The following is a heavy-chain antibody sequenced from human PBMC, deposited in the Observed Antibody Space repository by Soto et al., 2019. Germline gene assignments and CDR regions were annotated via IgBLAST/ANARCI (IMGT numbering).Heavy chain of an antibody. CDR3: AKDRKLGDLSYFDY. D-gene: IGHD3-16*02. J-gene: IGHJ4*02. V-gene: IGHV3-23*01. CDR1: GFTFSSYA. Sequence: EVQLLESGGGLVQPGGSLRLSCAASGFTFSSYAMNWVRQAPGKGLEWVSGISGSGGSTYHADTVKGRFTVSRDNSKNTLYVQMNSLRVDDTDVYYCAKDRKLGDLSYFDYWGQGTLVTVSS. CDR2: ISGSGGST.